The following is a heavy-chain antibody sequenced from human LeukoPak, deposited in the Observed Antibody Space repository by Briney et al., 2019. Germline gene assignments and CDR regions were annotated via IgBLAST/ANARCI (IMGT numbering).Heavy chain of an antibody. CDR2: NSAYNGNT. V-gene: IGHV1-18*01. D-gene: IGHD4-17*01. Sequence: ASVKVSCKASGYTFPSYGNSLVRQAPGQGREGMGWNSAYNGNTNYAQKLQGRFTMSTDTSTSTAYMELRSLRSDAAAVYYCARDATVTTILSLTTYWYVDLWGRGTLVTVSS. J-gene: IGHJ2*01. CDR3: ARDATVTTILSLTTYWYVDL. CDR1: GYTFPSYG.